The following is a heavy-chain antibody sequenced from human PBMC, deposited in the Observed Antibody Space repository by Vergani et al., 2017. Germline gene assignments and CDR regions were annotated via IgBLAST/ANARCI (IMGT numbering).Heavy chain of an antibody. CDR1: GFTFSSYS. V-gene: IGHV3-43D*04. J-gene: IGHJ5*02. Sequence: EVQLVESGGGLVQPGGSLRLSCAASGFTFSSYSMNWVRQAPGKGLEWVSLISWDGGSTYYADSVKGRFTISRDNSKNSLYLQMNSLRAEDTALYYCARHKDFWSGRNWFDPWGQGTLVTVSS. D-gene: IGHD3-3*01. CDR3: ARHKDFWSGRNWFDP. CDR2: ISWDGGST.